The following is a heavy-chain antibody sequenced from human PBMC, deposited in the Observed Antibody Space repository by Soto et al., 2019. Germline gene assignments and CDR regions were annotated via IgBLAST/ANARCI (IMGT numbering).Heavy chain of an antibody. J-gene: IGHJ4*02. CDR2: IIPIFGTA. D-gene: IGHD1-26*01. Sequence: QVQLVQSGAEMKMPGSSVKVSCKASGGTFSSFAISWVRQAPGQGLEWMGGIIPIFGTATYAQKFQGRVKITADESTTTAYMDLSSLRPEDTAVYYCARADAGSYYGYYFDCWGQGTLVTVSS. CDR1: GGTFSSFA. CDR3: ARADAGSYYGYYFDC. V-gene: IGHV1-69*01.